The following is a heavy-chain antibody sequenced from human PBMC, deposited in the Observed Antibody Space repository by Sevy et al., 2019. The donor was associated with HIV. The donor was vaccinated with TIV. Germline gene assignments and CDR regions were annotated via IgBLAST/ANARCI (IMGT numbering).Heavy chain of an antibody. J-gene: IGHJ4*02. V-gene: IGHV1-18*01. CDR3: ARRSAAGGLPFDY. CDR2: ISGYNGNT. CDR1: GYMFTSYG. D-gene: IGHD2-15*01. Sequence: ASVKVSCKTSGYMFTSYGINWVRQAPGQGLEWMGWISGYNGNTKYAQNFEGTVTMTIDTSTSTSYMELRGLRSDDTAVYFCARRSAAGGLPFDYWGQGTLVTVSS.